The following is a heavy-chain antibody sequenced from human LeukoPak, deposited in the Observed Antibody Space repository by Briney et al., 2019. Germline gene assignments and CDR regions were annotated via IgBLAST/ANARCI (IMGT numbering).Heavy chain of an antibody. Sequence: SETLSLTCAVYGGSFSGYYWSWIRQPPGKGLEWIGEINHSGSTNYNPSLKSRVTISVDTSKNQFSLKLSSVTAADTAVYYCASLLRPHHRLDAYYYYGMDVWGQGTTVTVSS. D-gene: IGHD1-14*01. J-gene: IGHJ6*02. CDR3: ASLLRPHHRLDAYYYYGMDV. V-gene: IGHV4-34*01. CDR2: INHSGST. CDR1: GGSFSGYY.